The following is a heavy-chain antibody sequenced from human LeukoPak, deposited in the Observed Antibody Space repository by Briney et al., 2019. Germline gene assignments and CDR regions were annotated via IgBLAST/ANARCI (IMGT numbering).Heavy chain of an antibody. CDR2: ISWNSGSI. V-gene: IGHV3-9*01. Sequence: PGGSLRLSCAASGFTFDDYAMHWVRQAPGKGLEWVSGISWNSGSIGYADSVKGQFTISRDNAKNSLYLQMNSLRAEDTALYYCAKALVAGTYYFDYWGQGTLVTVSS. J-gene: IGHJ4*02. CDR1: GFTFDDYA. CDR3: AKALVAGTYYFDY. D-gene: IGHD6-19*01.